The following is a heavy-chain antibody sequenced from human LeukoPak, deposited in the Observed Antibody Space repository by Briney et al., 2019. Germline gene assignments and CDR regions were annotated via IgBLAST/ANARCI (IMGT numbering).Heavy chain of an antibody. CDR2: IKQDGSEK. D-gene: IGHD2-2*01. CDR1: GGSVSSGSYY. J-gene: IGHJ4*02. Sequence: ETLSLTCTVSGGSVSSGSYYWSWVRQAPGKGLEWVANIKQDGSEKYYVDSVKGRFTISRDNAKNSLSLQMNSLRAEDTAVYYCARGRCSSTSCFFDYWGQGTLVTVSS. CDR3: ARGRCSSTSCFFDY. V-gene: IGHV3-7*01.